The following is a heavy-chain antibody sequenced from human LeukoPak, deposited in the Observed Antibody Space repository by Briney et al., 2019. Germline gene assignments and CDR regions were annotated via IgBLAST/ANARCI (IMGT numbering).Heavy chain of an antibody. CDR1: GITFSTYW. D-gene: IGHD1-26*01. CDR2: IRHDGREK. Sequence: GSLRLSCAASGITFSTYWMNWVRQAPGKGLEWVANIRHDGREKYYVDSVKGRFTVSRDNAKNSLYLQMDSLRAEDTAVYYCARAHSVDYWGQGTLVTVSS. CDR3: ARAHSVDY. V-gene: IGHV3-7*01. J-gene: IGHJ4*02.